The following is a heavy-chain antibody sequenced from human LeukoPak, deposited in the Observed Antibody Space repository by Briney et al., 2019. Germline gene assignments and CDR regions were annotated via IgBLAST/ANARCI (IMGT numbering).Heavy chain of an antibody. Sequence: GGSLRLSCAASGFTFSSYSMNWVRQAPGKGLEWVSSISSSSSYIYYADSVKGRFTISRDNAKNSLYLQMNSLRAEDTAVYYCARSANVRLRRSHGDWEGRYFDYWGQGTLVTVSS. CDR2: ISSSSSYI. V-gene: IGHV3-21*01. D-gene: IGHD3/OR15-3a*01. J-gene: IGHJ4*02. CDR3: ARSANVRLRRSHGDWEGRYFDY. CDR1: GFTFSSYS.